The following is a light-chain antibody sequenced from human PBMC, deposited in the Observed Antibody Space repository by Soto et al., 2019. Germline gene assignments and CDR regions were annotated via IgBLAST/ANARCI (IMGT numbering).Light chain of an antibody. V-gene: IGKV3-20*01. CDR1: QSINNNF. CDR3: QQHGSSPWT. J-gene: IGKJ1*01. Sequence: EIVLTQSPGTLSLSPGASATLSCRTSQSINNNFFAWYQQRPGQAPRLLIFGASHRATGIPDRFSGSGSGTEFTLTVSRLEPEDFAMYYCQQHGSSPWTFGQGTKVDI. CDR2: GAS.